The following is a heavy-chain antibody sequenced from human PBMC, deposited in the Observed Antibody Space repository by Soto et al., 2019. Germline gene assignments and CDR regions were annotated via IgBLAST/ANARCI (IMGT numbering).Heavy chain of an antibody. CDR1: GYTFTSYG. CDR2: ISAHNGNT. Sequence: QVHLVQSGAEVKKPGASVKVSCKASGYTFTSYGITWVRQAPGQGLEWMGWISAHNGNTDYAQKLQGRVIVTRDTSTGPAYMELRRLRSDDTAVYYCARGRYGDYWGQGALVTVSS. V-gene: IGHV1-18*01. J-gene: IGHJ4*02. CDR3: ARGRYGDY. D-gene: IGHD1-1*01.